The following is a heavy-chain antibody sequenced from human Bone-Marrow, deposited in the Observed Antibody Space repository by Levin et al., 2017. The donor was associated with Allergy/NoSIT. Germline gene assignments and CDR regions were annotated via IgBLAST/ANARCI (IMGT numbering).Heavy chain of an antibody. CDR3: ARDSEYSSGWYDYFDY. Sequence: SCAASGFSFSQYAMHWVRQAPXKGLEWLALVSYDESIKYYADSVKARFTVSRDNSKNTLYLQMNSLRGEDTALYYCARDSEYSSGWYDYFDYWGQGTLVTVSS. D-gene: IGHD6-19*01. J-gene: IGHJ4*02. CDR1: GFSFSQYA. V-gene: IGHV3-30-3*01. CDR2: VSYDESIK.